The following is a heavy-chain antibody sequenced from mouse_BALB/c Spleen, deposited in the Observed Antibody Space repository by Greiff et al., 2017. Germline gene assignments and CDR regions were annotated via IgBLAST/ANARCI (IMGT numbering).Heavy chain of an antibody. CDR2: INPSSGYT. Sequence: QVQLQQSGAELARPGASVKMSCKASGYTFTSYTMHWVKQRPGQGLEWIGYINPSSGYTNYNQKFKDKATLTADKSSSTAYMQLSSLTSEDSAVYYCANHYYGYPPYAMDYWGQGTSVTVSS. J-gene: IGHJ4*01. CDR3: ANHYYGYPPYAMDY. CDR1: GYTFTSYT. V-gene: IGHV1-4*01. D-gene: IGHD1-2*01.